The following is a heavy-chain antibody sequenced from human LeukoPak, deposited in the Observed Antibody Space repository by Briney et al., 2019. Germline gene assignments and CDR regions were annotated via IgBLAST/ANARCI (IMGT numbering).Heavy chain of an antibody. J-gene: IGHJ4*02. V-gene: IGHV1-69*13. CDR2: IIPIFGTA. Sequence: ASVKVSCKASGGTFISYAISWVRQAPGQGLEWMGGIIPIFGTANYAQKFQGRVTITADESTSTAYMELSSLRSEDTAVYYCARGAPYYYDSSGYSRDFDYWGQGTLVTVSS. D-gene: IGHD3-22*01. CDR1: GGTFISYA. CDR3: ARGAPYYYDSSGYSRDFDY.